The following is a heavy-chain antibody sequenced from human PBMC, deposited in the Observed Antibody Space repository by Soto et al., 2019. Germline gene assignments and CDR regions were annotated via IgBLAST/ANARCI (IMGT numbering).Heavy chain of an antibody. Sequence: SETLSLTCTVSGGSISSYYWSWIRQPPGKGLEWIGYIYYSGSTNYNPSLKSRVTISVDTSKNQFSLKLSSVTAADTAVYYCAREVAVAGDFDYWGQGTLVTVSS. D-gene: IGHD6-19*01. CDR2: IYYSGST. J-gene: IGHJ4*02. V-gene: IGHV4-59*01. CDR1: GGSISSYY. CDR3: AREVAVAGDFDY.